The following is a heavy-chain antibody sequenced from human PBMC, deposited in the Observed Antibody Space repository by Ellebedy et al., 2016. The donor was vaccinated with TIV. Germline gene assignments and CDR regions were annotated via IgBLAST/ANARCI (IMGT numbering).Heavy chain of an antibody. D-gene: IGHD3-22*01. CDR1: GGSISISNYY. Sequence: MPSETLSLTCTVSGGSISISNYYWDWIRQTPGGALEWIGSCYYTGSTSYNPSLKSQVAISADTSKNQFSVSLSSVTAADTAVYYCARHGDYYDSSGSYFGGIDFWGQGSLVTVSS. CDR3: ARHGDYYDSSGSYFGGIDF. V-gene: IGHV4-39*01. J-gene: IGHJ4*02. CDR2: CYYTGST.